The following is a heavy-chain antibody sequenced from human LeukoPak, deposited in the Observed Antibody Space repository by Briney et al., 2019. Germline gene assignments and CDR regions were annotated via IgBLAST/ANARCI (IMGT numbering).Heavy chain of an antibody. CDR1: GGSIRSGSHH. Sequence: SETLSLTCSVSGGSIRSGSHHWAWVRQPPGKGLEFIGSLDESGRPYYNAPLKSRVTISEDSSGKQFSLNLSSVTAADTAVYFCARDLGGYPFFMDVWGRGTTVIVSS. D-gene: IGHD2-15*01. CDR2: LDESGRP. CDR3: ARDLGGYPFFMDV. J-gene: IGHJ6*03. V-gene: IGHV4-39*07.